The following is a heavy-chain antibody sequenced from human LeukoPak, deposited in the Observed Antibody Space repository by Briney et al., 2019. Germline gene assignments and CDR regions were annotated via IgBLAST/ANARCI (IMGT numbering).Heavy chain of an antibody. CDR3: ARETQNDILTGYYGY. V-gene: IGHV4-39*07. Sequence: PSETLSLTCTVSGGSISSSTYYWGWIRQPPGKGLEWIGSILYSGTIYYNPSLKSRVTIFVDTSKNQFSLKLSSVTAADTAVYYCARETQNDILTGYYGYWGQGTLVTVSS. CDR1: GGSISSSTYY. J-gene: IGHJ4*02. D-gene: IGHD3-9*01. CDR2: ILYSGTI.